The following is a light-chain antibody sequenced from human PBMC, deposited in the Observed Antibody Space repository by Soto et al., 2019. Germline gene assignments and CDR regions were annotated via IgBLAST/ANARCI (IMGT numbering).Light chain of an antibody. V-gene: IGKV3-15*01. CDR1: QSISSS. J-gene: IGKJ5*01. CDR2: GAS. Sequence: EIVMTQSPATLSVSPGERATLSCRASQSISSSLAWYQQKPGQAPRLLIHGASTRATSNPGRFSGSGSGAEFTLTISSLQSEDVAIYYCQQYGGSPRITFGQGTRLEIK. CDR3: QQYGGSPRIT.